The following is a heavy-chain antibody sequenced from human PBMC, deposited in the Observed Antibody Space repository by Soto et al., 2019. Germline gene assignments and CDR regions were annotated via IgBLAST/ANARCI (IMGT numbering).Heavy chain of an antibody. V-gene: IGHV3-30*18. D-gene: IGHD3-3*01. CDR1: GFSFSKYG. CDR2: ITYDGSNK. J-gene: IGHJ4*02. CDR3: AKALSEWIPTYCFDS. Sequence: QVQLVESGGGVVQPGTSLRLSCAASGFSFSKYGIHWVRQAPGKGLEWVAIITYDGSNKYYLDSVKGRFTISRDNSRNTAFLQMDSLTAEDMATYYCAKALSEWIPTYCFDSWGQGARVTVTS.